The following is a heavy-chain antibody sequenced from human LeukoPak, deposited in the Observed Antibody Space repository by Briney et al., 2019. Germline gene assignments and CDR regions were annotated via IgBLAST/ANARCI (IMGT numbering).Heavy chain of an antibody. CDR1: GGSISSSSYY. V-gene: IGHV4-39*07. CDR3: AREYCSTASCYNYYYSYYMDV. Sequence: SETLSLTCTVSGGSISSSSYYWGWISQPPGKGLEWIGSIYYSTSTYYNPSLKSRVTISVDTSKNQFSLKVSSVTAADTAVYYCAREYCSTASCYNYYYSYYMDVWGKGTTVTVSS. J-gene: IGHJ6*03. D-gene: IGHD2-2*02. CDR2: IYYSTST.